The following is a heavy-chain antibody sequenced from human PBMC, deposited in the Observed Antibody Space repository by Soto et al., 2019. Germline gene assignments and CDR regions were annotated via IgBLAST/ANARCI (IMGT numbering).Heavy chain of an antibody. CDR1: GFTFSYYS. V-gene: IGHV3-21*01. CDR2: ISSNSNYI. CDR3: ARGGREITTLFDF. Sequence: EVQLVESGGGLVKPGGSLRLSCVDSGFTFSYYSMNWVRQAPGKGLEWVSAISSNSNYIYYTDSVKGRFTISRDNAKNSLYLQMNSLSAEDMAVYYCARGGREITTLFDFWGQGTLVTVSS. D-gene: IGHD3-22*01. J-gene: IGHJ4*02.